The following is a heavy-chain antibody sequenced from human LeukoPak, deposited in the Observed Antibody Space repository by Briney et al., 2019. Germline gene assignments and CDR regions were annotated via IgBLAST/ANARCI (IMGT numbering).Heavy chain of an antibody. CDR2: ISSQGGST. CDR3: ARDSGGATPPYYLDYMDV. CDR1: GFTFSGYA. D-gene: IGHD1-26*01. Sequence: GGSLRLSCAASGFTFSGYALHWVRQAPGKGLEYIAAISSQGGSTYYANSVKGRFTVSRDNSKNMVYLQVGSLRPEDMAVYYCARDSGGATPPYYLDYMDVWGKGTMVIISS. J-gene: IGHJ6*03. V-gene: IGHV3-64*01.